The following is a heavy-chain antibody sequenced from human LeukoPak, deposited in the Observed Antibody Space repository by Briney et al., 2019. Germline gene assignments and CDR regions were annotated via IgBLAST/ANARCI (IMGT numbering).Heavy chain of an antibody. Sequence: PSETLSLTCAVYGGSFSGYYWSWIRQPPGKGLEWIGEINHSGSTNYNPSLKSRVTISVDTSKNQFSLKLSSVTAADTAVYYCASRIVGATKREPYYFDYWGQGNPGHRLL. D-gene: IGHD1-26*01. CDR1: GGSFSGYY. CDR3: ASRIVGATKREPYYFDY. CDR2: INHSGST. J-gene: IGHJ4*02. V-gene: IGHV4-34*01.